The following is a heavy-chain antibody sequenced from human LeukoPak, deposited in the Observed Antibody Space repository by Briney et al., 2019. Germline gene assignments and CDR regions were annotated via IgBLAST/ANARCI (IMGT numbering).Heavy chain of an antibody. Sequence: PGGSLRLSCAASGFSFSTYSMNWVRQAAGKGLEWVSSISSSSSYIYYADSVKGRFPISRDNAKNSVYLEMNSLRVEDTAVYYCARAPSDYWGQGTLVTVSS. CDR3: ARAPSDY. J-gene: IGHJ4*02. CDR2: ISSSSSYI. V-gene: IGHV3-21*01. CDR1: GFSFSTYS.